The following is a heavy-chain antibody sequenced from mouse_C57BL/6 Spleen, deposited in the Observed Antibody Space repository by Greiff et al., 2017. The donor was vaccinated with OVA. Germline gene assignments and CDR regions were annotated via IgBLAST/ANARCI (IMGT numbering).Heavy chain of an antibody. J-gene: IGHJ4*01. CDR2: IDPSDSET. D-gene: IGHD1-1*01. Sequence: VQLQQPGAELVRPGSSVKLSCTASGYTFTSYWMHWVKQRPIQGLEWIGNIDPSDSETHYNQKFKDKATLTVDKSSSTAYMQLSSLTSEDSAVYYCAREGSLGGSSYGGYAMDYWGQGTSVTVSS. CDR1: GYTFTSYW. CDR3: AREGSLGGSSYGGYAMDY. V-gene: IGHV1-52*01.